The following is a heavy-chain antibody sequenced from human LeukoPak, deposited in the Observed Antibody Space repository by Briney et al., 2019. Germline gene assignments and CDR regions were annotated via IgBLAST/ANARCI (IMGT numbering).Heavy chain of an antibody. CDR3: AKDLHMVRVLYYFDY. D-gene: IGHD3-10*01. CDR2: IRSKANSYAT. Sequence: ASVKVSCKASGYTFTGYYMHWVRQASGKGLEWVGRIRSKANSYATAYAASVKGRFTISRDDSKNTAYLQMNSLRAEDTAVYYCAKDLHMVRVLYYFDYWGQGTLVTVSP. J-gene: IGHJ4*02. V-gene: IGHV3-73*01. CDR1: GYTFTGYY.